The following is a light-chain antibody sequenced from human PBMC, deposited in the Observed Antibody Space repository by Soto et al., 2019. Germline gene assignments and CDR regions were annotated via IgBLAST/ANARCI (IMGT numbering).Light chain of an antibody. V-gene: IGKV3D-20*02. Sequence: EIVLTQSPGTLSLSPGERATLSCRASQTVRTNYLAWFQHKPGQAPRLLIYGASSRVAGIPARFSGSGSGTEFTLTISSLEPEDFAVYYCQQRMAWPPITFGQGTRLEIK. J-gene: IGKJ5*01. CDR3: QQRMAWPPIT. CDR2: GAS. CDR1: QTVRTNY.